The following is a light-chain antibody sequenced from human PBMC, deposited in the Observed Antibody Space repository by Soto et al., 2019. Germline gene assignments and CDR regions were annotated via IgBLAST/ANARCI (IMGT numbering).Light chain of an antibody. CDR2: AAS. CDR1: QTVSSN. Sequence: DRVMTQSPATLSVSPGERVTLSCRASQTVSSNLAWYQQKPGQPPSLLIHAASTRATGVPARFSGSGSGTEFTLTISSLQSEDFAVYCCQQYNNWPPTFGGGNKVEIK. V-gene: IGKV3-15*01. J-gene: IGKJ4*01. CDR3: QQYNNWPPT.